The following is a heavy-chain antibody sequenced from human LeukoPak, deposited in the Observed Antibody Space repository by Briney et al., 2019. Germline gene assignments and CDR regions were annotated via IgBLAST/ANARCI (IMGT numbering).Heavy chain of an antibody. D-gene: IGHD3-22*01. CDR3: ASGGSGYYYS. V-gene: IGHV4-39*01. CDR2: IYYSGST. CDR1: VGSLSSSSYY. Sequence: SETLSLTCTVSVGSLSSSSYYWGCIRQRPGKGLEWIGSIYYSGSTYYNPSLKSRVTISLDMSKNQFSLKLRSVTAADTAVYYCASGGSGYYYSWGQGSLVTVSS. J-gene: IGHJ4*02.